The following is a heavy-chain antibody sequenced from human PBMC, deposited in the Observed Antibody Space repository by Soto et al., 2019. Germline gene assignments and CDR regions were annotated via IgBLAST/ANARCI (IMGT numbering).Heavy chain of an antibody. CDR1: GFTFDDYA. V-gene: IGHV3-9*01. Sequence: GGSLRLSCAASGFTFDDYAMHWVRQAPGKGLEWVSGISWNSGSIGYADSVKGRFTISRDNAKNSLYLQMNSLRAEDTALYYCAKDIRAYDFWSGYMDVWGKGTTVTVSS. D-gene: IGHD3-3*01. CDR3: AKDIRAYDFWSGYMDV. CDR2: ISWNSGSI. J-gene: IGHJ6*03.